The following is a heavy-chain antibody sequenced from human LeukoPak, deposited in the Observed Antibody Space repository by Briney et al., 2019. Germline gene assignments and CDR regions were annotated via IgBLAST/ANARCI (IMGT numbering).Heavy chain of an antibody. Sequence: SETLSLTCTVSGGSISSYYWSWIRQPPGMGLEWIAYVYYDGNTRYNPSLKSRVTMSVDTSKNQFSLKLSTVTAADTAVYYCARHELGVCDGGGCPYYCDYWGQGTLVTVSS. CDR3: ARHELGVCDGGGCPYYCDY. V-gene: IGHV4-59*08. CDR2: VYYDGNT. D-gene: IGHD2-15*01. CDR1: GGSISSYY. J-gene: IGHJ4*02.